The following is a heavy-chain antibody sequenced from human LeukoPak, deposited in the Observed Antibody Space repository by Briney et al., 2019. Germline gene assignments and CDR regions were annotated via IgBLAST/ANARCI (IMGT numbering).Heavy chain of an antibody. D-gene: IGHD3-22*01. Sequence: ASVKVSCKASGYTFTSYGISWVRQAPEQGLEWMGWISAYNGNTNYAQKLQGRVTMTTDTSTSTAYMELRSLRSDDTAVYYCARDGVTHYYDSSGYYLFGYWGQGTLVTVSS. CDR2: ISAYNGNT. V-gene: IGHV1-18*01. CDR3: ARDGVTHYYDSSGYYLFGY. J-gene: IGHJ4*02. CDR1: GYTFTSYG.